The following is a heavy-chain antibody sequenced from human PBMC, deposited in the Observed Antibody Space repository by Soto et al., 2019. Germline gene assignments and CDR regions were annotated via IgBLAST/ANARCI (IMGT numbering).Heavy chain of an antibody. V-gene: IGHV4-59*01. CDR2: IYYSGST. Sequence: SETLSLTCTVSGGSISSYYWSWIRQPPGKGLEWIGYIYYSGSTNYNPSLKSRVTISVDTSKNQFSLKLSSVTAEDTAVYYCAREVVTTNYYYGMDVWGQETTVTVS. D-gene: IGHD4-17*01. CDR3: AREVVTTNYYYGMDV. J-gene: IGHJ6*02. CDR1: GGSISSYY.